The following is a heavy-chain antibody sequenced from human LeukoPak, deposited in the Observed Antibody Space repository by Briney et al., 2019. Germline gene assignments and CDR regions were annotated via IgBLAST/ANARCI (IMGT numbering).Heavy chain of an antibody. D-gene: IGHD3-22*01. Sequence: ASVKVSCKASGYTLTGYYMHWVRQAPGQGLEWMGRINPNSGGTNYAQKFQGRVTMTRDTSISTVYMELSRLRSDDTAVYYCARVGCYESSGYYEYWGQGTLVTVSS. CDR1: GYTLTGYY. CDR2: INPNSGGT. J-gene: IGHJ4*02. CDR3: ARVGCYESSGYYEY. V-gene: IGHV1-2*06.